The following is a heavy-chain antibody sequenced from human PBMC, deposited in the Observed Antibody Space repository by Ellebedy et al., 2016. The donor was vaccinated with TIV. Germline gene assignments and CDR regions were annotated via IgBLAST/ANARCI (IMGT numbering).Heavy chain of an antibody. J-gene: IGHJ4*02. CDR2: LGTAGDT. D-gene: IGHD1-1*01. CDR3: ARRNWNDGGAFDY. CDR1: GFTVSNNY. V-gene: IGHV3-13*01. Sequence: GESLKIPXAASGFTVSNNYMSWVRQAPGKGLEWVSALGTAGDTSYAASVRGRFTNSIENAKNSFYLQMNSLRAEDTAVYYCARRNWNDGGAFDYWGQGALVTVSS.